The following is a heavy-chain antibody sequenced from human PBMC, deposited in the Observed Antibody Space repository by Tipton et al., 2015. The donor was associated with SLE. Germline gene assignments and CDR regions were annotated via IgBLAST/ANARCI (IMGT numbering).Heavy chain of an antibody. CDR1: GFTFSSYG. J-gene: IGHJ4*02. Sequence: SLRLSCAASGFTFSSYGMHWVRQAPGKGLEWVAVIWYDGSNKYYADSVKGRFTISRDNSKNTLYLQMNSLRAEDTAVYYCAKKVPGSGSYLDYWGQGTLVTVSS. V-gene: IGHV3-33*06. CDR3: AKKVPGSGSYLDY. CDR2: IWYDGSNK. D-gene: IGHD3-10*01.